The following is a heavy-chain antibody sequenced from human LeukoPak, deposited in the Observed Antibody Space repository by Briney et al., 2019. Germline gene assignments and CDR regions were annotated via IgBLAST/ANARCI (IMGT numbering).Heavy chain of an antibody. CDR2: INPSGGST. Sequence: ASVKVSCKASGYTFTSHYMHWVRQAPGQGLEWMGIINPSGGSTSYAQKFQGRVTMTRDTSTSTVYMELSSLRSEDTAVYYCARVSTVVQYYYYYYGMDVWGQGTTVTVSS. CDR3: ARVSTVVQYYYYYYGMDV. J-gene: IGHJ6*02. CDR1: GYTFTSHY. D-gene: IGHD1-26*01. V-gene: IGHV1-46*01.